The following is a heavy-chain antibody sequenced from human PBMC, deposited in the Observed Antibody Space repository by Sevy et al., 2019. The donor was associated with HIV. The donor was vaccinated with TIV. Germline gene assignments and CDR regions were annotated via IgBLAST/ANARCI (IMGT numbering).Heavy chain of an antibody. Sequence: GGSLRLSCAASGFTVSRNYMSWVRQAPGKGLEWVSVIYSGGSTYYADSVKGRFTISRDNSKNTLYLQMNSLRAEDTAVYYCARAPPPGAGPAYFDYWGQGTLVTVSS. CDR2: IYSGGST. D-gene: IGHD6-19*01. CDR1: GFTVSRNY. J-gene: IGHJ4*02. V-gene: IGHV3-53*01. CDR3: ARAPPPGAGPAYFDY.